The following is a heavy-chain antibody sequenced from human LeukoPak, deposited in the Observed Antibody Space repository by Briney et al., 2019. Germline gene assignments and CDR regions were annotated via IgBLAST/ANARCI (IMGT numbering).Heavy chain of an antibody. CDR1: GFTFDDYA. CDR3: AKADYGDEYYFDY. V-gene: IGHV3-9*01. Sequence: GGSLRLSCAASGFTFDDYAMHWVRQAPGKGLEWVSGISWNSGSIGYADSAKGRFTISRDNAKNSLYLQMNSLRAEDTALYYCAKADYGDEYYFDYWGQGTLVTVSS. CDR2: ISWNSGSI. D-gene: IGHD4-17*01. J-gene: IGHJ4*02.